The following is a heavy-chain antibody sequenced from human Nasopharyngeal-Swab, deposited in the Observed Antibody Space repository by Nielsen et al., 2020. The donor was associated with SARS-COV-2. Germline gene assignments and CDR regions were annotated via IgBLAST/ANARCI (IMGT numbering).Heavy chain of an antibody. Sequence: GESLKISCAASGFTFSSYWMHWVRQAPGKGLVWVSRINSDGSSTSYADSVKGRFTISRDNAKNTLYLQMNSLRAEDMAVYYCARVFEQVGVDYWGQGTLVTVSS. V-gene: IGHV3-74*01. CDR3: ARVFEQVGVDY. CDR1: GFTFSSYW. D-gene: IGHD6-13*01. CDR2: INSDGSST. J-gene: IGHJ4*02.